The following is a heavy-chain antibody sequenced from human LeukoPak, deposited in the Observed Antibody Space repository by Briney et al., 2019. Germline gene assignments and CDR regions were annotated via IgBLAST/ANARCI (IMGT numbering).Heavy chain of an antibody. J-gene: IGHJ4*02. CDR1: GFTFSSYA. D-gene: IGHD3-22*01. Sequence: GGSLRLSCAASGFTFSSYAMSWVRQAPGKGLEWVSGISGSGGSTYYVDSVKGRFTISRDNSKNTLYLQMNSLRAEDTAVYYCAKAPSMIGPYYFDYWGQGTLVTVSS. CDR3: AKAPSMIGPYYFDY. CDR2: ISGSGGST. V-gene: IGHV3-23*01.